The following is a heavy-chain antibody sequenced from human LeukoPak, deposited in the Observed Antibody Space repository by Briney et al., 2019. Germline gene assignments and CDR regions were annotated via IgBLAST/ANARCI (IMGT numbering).Heavy chain of an antibody. V-gene: IGHV3-74*03. CDR2: INGDGPST. D-gene: IGHD6-19*01. CDR3: TRQWHTPSDY. Sequence: GGSLRLSCAASGFIFSSYWMHWVRQKPGEGPLWLSRINGDGPSTAYAHSVQGRFIISRDNAKNTLYLQMNSLRVDDTAVYYCTRQWHTPSDYWGQGTVVTVSS. CDR1: GFIFSSYW. J-gene: IGHJ4*02.